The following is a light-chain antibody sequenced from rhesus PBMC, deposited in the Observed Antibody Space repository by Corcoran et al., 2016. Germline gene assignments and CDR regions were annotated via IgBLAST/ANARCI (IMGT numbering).Light chain of an antibody. CDR3: QQHDNSPFT. J-gene: IGKJ3*01. CDR1: QGISNW. Sequence: DIQMTQSPSSLSASVGDRVTITCRASQGISNWLAWYQKKPGKAPKLLIYRASNLENGVPSRFSGSGSETDFPLTISSRQPEDIATYYCQQHDNSPFTFGPGTKLDIK. CDR2: RAS. V-gene: IGKV1-69*01.